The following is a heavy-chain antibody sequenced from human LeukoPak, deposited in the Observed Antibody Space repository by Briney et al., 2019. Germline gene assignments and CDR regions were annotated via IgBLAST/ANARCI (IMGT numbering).Heavy chain of an antibody. V-gene: IGHV1-2*02. CDR1: GYTFTGYY. Sequence: GASVKVSCKASGYTFTGYYMLWVRQAPGQGLEWVGWINPNSGGTNYAQKFQGRVTMTRDTSISTAYMELSRLRSDDTAVYYCARVGCSSTSCYTREFDYWGQGTLVTVSS. CDR2: INPNSGGT. CDR3: ARVGCSSTSCYTREFDY. J-gene: IGHJ4*02. D-gene: IGHD2-2*02.